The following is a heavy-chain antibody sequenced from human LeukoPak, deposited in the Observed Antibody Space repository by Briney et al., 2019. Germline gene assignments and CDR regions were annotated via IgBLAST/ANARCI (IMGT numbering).Heavy chain of an antibody. J-gene: IGHJ4*02. CDR2: IYYSGST. Sequence: SETLFLTCTVSGGSISSYHWSLIRQPPGEGLEWIGYIYYSGSTNYNPSLKSRVTILVDTSKNQFSLKLTSVTAADTAVYYCAREGDYDGGYFDYWGQGTLVTVSS. CDR1: GGSISSYH. V-gene: IGHV4-59*01. CDR3: AREGDYDGGYFDY. D-gene: IGHD4-17*01.